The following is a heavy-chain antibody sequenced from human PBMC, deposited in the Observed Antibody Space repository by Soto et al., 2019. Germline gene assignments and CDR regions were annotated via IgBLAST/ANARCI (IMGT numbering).Heavy chain of an antibody. V-gene: IGHV3-23*01. Sequence: EVQLLESGGGLVQPGGSLRLSCAASGFTFSSYDMSWVRQAPGKGLEWVSGISDSGGSTYYADSLKGRFTISRDNSKNTLYLQMNSLRADDKDVYYCANGCGGTCYSRIHYWGQGTLVIVSS. J-gene: IGHJ4*02. CDR2: ISDSGGST. CDR1: GFTFSSYD. CDR3: ANGCGGTCYSRIHY. D-gene: IGHD2-15*01.